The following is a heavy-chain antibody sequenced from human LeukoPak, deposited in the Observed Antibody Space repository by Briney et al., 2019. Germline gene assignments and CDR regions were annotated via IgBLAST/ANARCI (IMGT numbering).Heavy chain of an antibody. D-gene: IGHD6-13*01. CDR3: ARSAGSSGWYEGYYFDY. Sequence: SVKVSCKASGGTFSSYTISWVRQAPGQGLEWMGRIIPILGIANYAQKFQGRVTITADKSTSTAYMELSSLRSEDTAIYYCARSAGSSGWYEGYYFDYWGQGTLVTVSS. CDR1: GGTFSSYT. CDR2: IIPILGIA. V-gene: IGHV1-69*02. J-gene: IGHJ4*02.